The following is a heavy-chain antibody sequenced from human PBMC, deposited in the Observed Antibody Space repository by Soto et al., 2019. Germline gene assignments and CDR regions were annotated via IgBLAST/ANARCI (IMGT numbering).Heavy chain of an antibody. CDR1: GFTFSSYC. J-gene: IGHJ4*02. V-gene: IGHV3-33*01. CDR3: ARERLYNYVWGSYSSPVY. CDR2: IWYDGSNK. D-gene: IGHD3-16*02. Sequence: GGTLRLSCAASGFTFSSYCMHWVRQAPGKGLEWVAVIWYDGSNKYYADSVKDRFTISRDNSENTLYLQMNSLRAEDRAVYYCARERLYNYVWGSYSSPVYSRQGTLVTASS.